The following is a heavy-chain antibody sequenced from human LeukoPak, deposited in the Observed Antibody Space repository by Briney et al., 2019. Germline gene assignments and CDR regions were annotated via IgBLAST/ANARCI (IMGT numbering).Heavy chain of an antibody. J-gene: IGHJ5*02. D-gene: IGHD5-18*01. CDR2: INPSGGST. Sequence: ASVKVSCKASGYTFTSYYMHWVRQAPGQGLEWMGIINPSGGSTSYAQKFQGRVTMTRDTSTSTVYMELSSLRSEDTAVYYCARARTGGYSYANNWFDPWGQGTLVTVSS. CDR1: GYTFTSYY. V-gene: IGHV1-46*01. CDR3: ARARTGGYSYANNWFDP.